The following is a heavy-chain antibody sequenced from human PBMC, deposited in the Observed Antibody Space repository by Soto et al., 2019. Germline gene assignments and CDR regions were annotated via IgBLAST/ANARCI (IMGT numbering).Heavy chain of an antibody. CDR1: LGTFRRYA. V-gene: IGHV1-69*13. D-gene: IGHD6-19*01. J-gene: IGHJ4*02. CDR2: IIPIFGTA. Sequence: SLRGSCQDSLGTFRRYAISWVRQAPGQGLEWMGGIIPIFGTANYAQKFQGRVTITADESTSTAYMELSSLRSEDTAVYYCARGDSPWLVRDFDYWGQGTLVTVSA. CDR3: ARGDSPWLVRDFDY.